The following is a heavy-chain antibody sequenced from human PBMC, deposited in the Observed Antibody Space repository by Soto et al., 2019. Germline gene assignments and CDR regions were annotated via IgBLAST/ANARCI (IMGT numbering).Heavy chain of an antibody. V-gene: IGHV4-31*03. CDR1: GGSISGVGYY. Sequence: QLQLQESGPGLVEPSQTLSLTCTVSGGSISGVGYYWGWIRQHPGKGLEWIGYIHHSGTTYYNPSLKSRLTISGDTSKTQFSLKLSSVTAADAAVYYWARAWTAGDGWANWFDLWGQGTLVTVSS. CDR3: ARAWTAGDGWANWFDL. J-gene: IGHJ5*02. CDR2: IHHSGTT. D-gene: IGHD3-10*01.